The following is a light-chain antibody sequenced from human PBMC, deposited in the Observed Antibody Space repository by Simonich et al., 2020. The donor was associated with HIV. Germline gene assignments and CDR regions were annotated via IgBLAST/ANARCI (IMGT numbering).Light chain of an antibody. V-gene: IGKV3-15*01. CDR2: GAS. CDR3: QQYNYWLIT. CDR1: QRVSNN. J-gene: IGKJ5*01. Sequence: EIVMTQSPATLSVSPGERATLPCRAGQRVSNNLARYQQKPGQAPRLLIYGASTRATGIPARFSGSGSGTEFTLTITSMQSEDFAVYYCQQYNYWLITFGQGTRLEIK.